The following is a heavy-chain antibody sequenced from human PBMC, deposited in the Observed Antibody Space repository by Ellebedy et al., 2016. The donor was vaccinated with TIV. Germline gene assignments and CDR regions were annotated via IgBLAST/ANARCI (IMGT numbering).Heavy chain of an antibody. CDR1: GGTFSSYA. CDR3: ATFVAGTGQFGH. V-gene: IGHV1-69*06. J-gene: IGHJ4*02. Sequence: AASVKVSCKSSGGTFSSYAITWVRQAPGQGLEWMGGIIPSLGLGTVKIVQKFKDRVTISADISTSTTYMDLIRLTSDDTAVDYCATFVAGTGQFGHWGQGTLVTVSS. CDR2: IIPSLGLGTV. D-gene: IGHD3/OR15-3a*01.